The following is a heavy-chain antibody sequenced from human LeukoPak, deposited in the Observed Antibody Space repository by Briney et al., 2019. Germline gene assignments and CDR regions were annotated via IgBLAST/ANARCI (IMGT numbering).Heavy chain of an antibody. J-gene: IGHJ5*02. CDR2: ISYDGSNK. Sequence: GGSLRLSCAASGFTFSSYAMHWVRQAPGKGLEWVAVISYDGSNKYYADSVKGRFTISRDNSKNTLYLQMNSLRAEDTAVYYCARPLRFLEWLLPAGFDPWGQGTLVTVSS. CDR3: ARPLRFLEWLLPAGFDP. CDR1: GFTFSSYA. D-gene: IGHD3-3*01. V-gene: IGHV3-30-3*01.